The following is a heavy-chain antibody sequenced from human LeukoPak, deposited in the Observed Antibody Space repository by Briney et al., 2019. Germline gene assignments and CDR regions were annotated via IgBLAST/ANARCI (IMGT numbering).Heavy chain of an antibody. V-gene: IGHV3-21*01. Sequence: PGGSLRLSCAASGFTFSSYSMNWVRQAPGKGLEWVSSISSSSNYIYYADSVKGRFAISRDNAKNSLFLRMNSLRAEDTAVYFCAREMAAGTFDYWGQGALVTVSS. CDR3: AREMAAGTFDY. CDR2: ISSSSNYI. D-gene: IGHD5-24*01. CDR1: GFTFSSYS. J-gene: IGHJ4*02.